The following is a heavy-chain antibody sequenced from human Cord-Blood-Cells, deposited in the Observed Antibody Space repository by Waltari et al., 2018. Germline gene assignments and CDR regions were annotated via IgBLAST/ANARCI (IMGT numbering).Heavy chain of an antibody. D-gene: IGHD4-17*01. CDR2: INSDGSST. Sequence: EVQLVESGGGLVQPGGSLRLSCAASGFTFSSYWMYRFRQAPGKGLVWVSRINSDGSSTSYADSVKGRFTISRDNAKNTLYLQMNSLRAEDTAVYYCARVAVYGDVFDYWGQGTLVTVSS. CDR1: GFTFSSYW. V-gene: IGHV3-74*01. J-gene: IGHJ4*02. CDR3: ARVAVYGDVFDY.